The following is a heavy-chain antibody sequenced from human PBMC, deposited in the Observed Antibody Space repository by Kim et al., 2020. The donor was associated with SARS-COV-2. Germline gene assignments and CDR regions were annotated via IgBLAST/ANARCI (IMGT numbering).Heavy chain of an antibody. CDR1: GYTFTSYA. CDR3: AKEEQQLVPSPPRWFDP. V-gene: IGHV1-3*01. CDR2: INAGNGNT. D-gene: IGHD6-13*01. Sequence: ASVKVSCKASGYTFTSYAMHWVRQAPGQRLEWMGWINAGNGNTKYSQKFQGRVTITRDTSASTAYMELSSLRSEDTAVYYCAKEEQQLVPSPPRWFDPWGQGTLVTVSS. J-gene: IGHJ5*02.